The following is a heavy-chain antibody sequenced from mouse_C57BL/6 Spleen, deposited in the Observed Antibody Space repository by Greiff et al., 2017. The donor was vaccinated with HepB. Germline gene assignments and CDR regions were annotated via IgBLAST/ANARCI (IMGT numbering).Heavy chain of an antibody. V-gene: IGHV5-17*01. CDR1: GFTFSDYG. CDR3: ARPGAYGAMDY. J-gene: IGHJ4*01. CDR2: ISSGSSTI. D-gene: IGHD1-1*01. Sequence: EVKLQESGGGLVKPGGSLKLSCAASGFTFSDYGMHWVRQAPEKGLEWVAYISSGSSTIYYADTVKGRFTISRDNAKNTLFLQMTSLRSEDTAMYYCARPGAYGAMDYWGQGTSVTVSS.